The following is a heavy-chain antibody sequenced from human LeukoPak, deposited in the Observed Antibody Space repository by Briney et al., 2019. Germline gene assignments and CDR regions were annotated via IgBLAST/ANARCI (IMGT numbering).Heavy chain of an antibody. CDR1: GGSISSGSYY. J-gene: IGHJ4*02. CDR3: ARSSGWVDFDY. D-gene: IGHD6-19*01. Sequence: SETLSLTCTVSGGSISSGSYYWSWIRQPAGKGLEWIGRIYTSGSTNYNPSLKSRVTISVDTSKNQFSLKLSSVTAADTAVYYCARSSGWVDFDYWGQGTLVTVSS. CDR2: IYTSGST. V-gene: IGHV4-61*02.